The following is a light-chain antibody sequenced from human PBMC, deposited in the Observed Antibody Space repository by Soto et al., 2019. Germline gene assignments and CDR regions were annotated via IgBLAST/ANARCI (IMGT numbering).Light chain of an antibody. Sequence: ESPMSRSPCTLYESVGDRVTITCRASQHIGGWLGWFHQRPGKVPKRLIYGASTLESGVPSRFSGSGSGTELTLTISSLQPEDFGTYYCLQHNTYPLSFGGRTKA. CDR3: LQHNTYPLS. J-gene: IGKJ4*01. V-gene: IGKV1-5*01. CDR2: GAS. CDR1: QHIGGW.